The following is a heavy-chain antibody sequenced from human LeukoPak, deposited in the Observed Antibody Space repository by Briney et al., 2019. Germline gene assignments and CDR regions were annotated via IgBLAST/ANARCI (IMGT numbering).Heavy chain of an antibody. J-gene: IGHJ4*02. D-gene: IGHD3-10*01. V-gene: IGHV4-38-2*02. CDR2: IYHSGIT. CDR3: ARGMLRGLAPVFLDY. Sequence: PSETLSLTCTVSDYSISSGYGYYWGWIRQPPGKGLEWIGNIYHSGITYYNHFNSSLKSRVTISVDTSKNHFSLNLRSVTAADTAVYYCARGMLRGLAPVFLDYWGQGTLVTVSS. CDR1: DYSISSGYGYY.